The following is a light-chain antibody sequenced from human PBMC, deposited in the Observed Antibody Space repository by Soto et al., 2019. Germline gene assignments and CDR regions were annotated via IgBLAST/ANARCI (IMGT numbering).Light chain of an antibody. V-gene: IGLV2-11*01. J-gene: IGLJ1*01. CDR2: HVI. CDR3: ATWDDSLNGFYV. Sequence: QSALTQPRSVSGSPGQSVTISCTGTSSDVGGYNFVSWYQQHPGKAPKLMIYHVITRPSGVPDRFSGSKSGDTASLTISGLQAEDEADYFCATWDDSLNGFYVFGTGTKLTVL. CDR1: SSDVGGYNF.